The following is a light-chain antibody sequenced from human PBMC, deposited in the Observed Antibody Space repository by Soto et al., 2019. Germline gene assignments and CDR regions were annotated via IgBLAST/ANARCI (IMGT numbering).Light chain of an antibody. CDR3: SSYTTSNTRQIV. CDR2: DVS. Sequence: QSALTQPASGSGSPGQSITISCTGTRSDVGGYNYVSWYQHHPGKAPKLLIYDVSNRPSGVSNRFSGSKSDNTASLTISGLQPEDEADYYCSSYTTSNTRQIVFGTGTKVTVL. CDR1: RSDVGGYNY. V-gene: IGLV2-14*03. J-gene: IGLJ1*01.